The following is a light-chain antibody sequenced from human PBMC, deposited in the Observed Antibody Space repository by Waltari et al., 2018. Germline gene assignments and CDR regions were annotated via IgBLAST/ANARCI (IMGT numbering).Light chain of an antibody. V-gene: IGLV2-11*01. J-gene: IGLJ7*01. Sequence: QSALTQPRSVSGSPGQSVTISCSGTSSDVGNYNFVSWYQHHPGSAPKLLIYEVVKRPSGVPERCSGSRSGNTASLTVSGLQTEDEADDYCCAYAGSYTLVFGGGTQLTVL. CDR1: SSDVGNYNF. CDR3: CAYAGSYTLV. CDR2: EVV.